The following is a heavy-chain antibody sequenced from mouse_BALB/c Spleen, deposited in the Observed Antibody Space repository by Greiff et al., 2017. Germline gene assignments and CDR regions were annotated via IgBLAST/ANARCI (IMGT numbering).Heavy chain of an antibody. J-gene: IGHJ3*01. V-gene: IGHV1-77*01. CDR1: GYTFTDYV. CDR2: IYPGSGST. D-gene: IGHD2-1*01. Sequence: QVQLKQSGPELVKPGASVKMSCKASGYTFTDYVISWVKQRTGQGLEWIGEIYPGSGSTYYNEKFKGKATLTADKSSNTAYMQLSSLTSEDSAVYFCARYEGNYELAWFAYWGQGTLVTVSA. CDR3: ARYEGNYELAWFAY.